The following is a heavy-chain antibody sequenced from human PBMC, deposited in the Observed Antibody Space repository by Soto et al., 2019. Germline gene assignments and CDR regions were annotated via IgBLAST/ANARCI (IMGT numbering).Heavy chain of an antibody. Sequence: GGSLRLSCAASGFTFDDYGMSWVRQAPGKGLEWVSGINWNGGSTGYADSVKGRFNISRDNAKNSLYLQMNSLRAEDTALYHCARANLNIVATITYYMDVWGKGTTVTVSS. D-gene: IGHD5-12*01. CDR2: INWNGGST. CDR3: ARANLNIVATITYYMDV. J-gene: IGHJ6*03. V-gene: IGHV3-20*01. CDR1: GFTFDDYG.